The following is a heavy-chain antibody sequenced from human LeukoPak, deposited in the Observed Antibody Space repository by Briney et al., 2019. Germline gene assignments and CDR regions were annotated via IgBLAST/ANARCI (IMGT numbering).Heavy chain of an antibody. V-gene: IGHV3-21*01. CDR3: ARALLTTVTTDYYYGMDV. D-gene: IGHD4-17*01. CDR1: GFTFSSYS. Sequence: PGGSLRLSCAASGFTFSSYSMNWVRQAPGKGLEWVSSISSSSTYIYYADSVKGRFTISRDNAKNSLYLQMNSLRAEDTAVYYCARALLTTVTTDYYYGMDVWGQGTTVTVSS. J-gene: IGHJ6*02. CDR2: ISSSSTYI.